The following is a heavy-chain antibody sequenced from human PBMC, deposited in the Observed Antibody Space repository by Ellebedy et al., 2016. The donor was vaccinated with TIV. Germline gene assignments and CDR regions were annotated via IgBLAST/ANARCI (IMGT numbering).Heavy chain of an antibody. Sequence: PGGSLRLSCTASGFSFGDYPMSWFRKPPGKGREGVGFIRSKTNGGTTEYAASVEGRFTISRDDSKRITYLQMNSLKTEDTAVYYCTRAQLGPLDYWGQGTLVTVSS. D-gene: IGHD1-1*01. CDR1: GFSFGDYP. CDR2: IRSKTNGGTT. CDR3: TRAQLGPLDY. V-gene: IGHV3-49*03. J-gene: IGHJ4*02.